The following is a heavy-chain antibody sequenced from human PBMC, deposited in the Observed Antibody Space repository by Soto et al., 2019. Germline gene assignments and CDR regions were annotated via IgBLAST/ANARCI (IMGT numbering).Heavy chain of an antibody. V-gene: IGHV3-33*01. Sequence: LRLSCAASGFTFNTYVIHWVRQAPGKGLEWVALMWYDESKKYYGDSVRGRFTISRDNSWDTLYLQMNSLRSEDTAVYYCARGARDFDYWGQGTLVTVSS. D-gene: IGHD3-16*01. J-gene: IGHJ4*02. CDR3: ARGARDFDY. CDR2: MWYDESKK. CDR1: GFTFNTYV.